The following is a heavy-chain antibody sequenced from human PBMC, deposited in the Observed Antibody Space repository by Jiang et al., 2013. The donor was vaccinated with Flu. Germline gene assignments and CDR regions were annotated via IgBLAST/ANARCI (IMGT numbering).Heavy chain of an antibody. CDR2: IKQDGSEK. V-gene: IGHV3-7*01. J-gene: IGHJ6*02. Sequence: QLLESGGGLVQPGGSLRLSCAASGFTFSSYWMSWVRQAPGKGLEWVANIKQDGSEKYYVDSVKGRFTISRDNAKNSLYLQMNSLRAEDTAVYYCARRTLTTVNYYYYYGMDVWGQGTTVTVSS. D-gene: IGHD4-17*01. CDR3: ARRTLTTVNYYYYYGMDV. CDR1: GFTFSSYW.